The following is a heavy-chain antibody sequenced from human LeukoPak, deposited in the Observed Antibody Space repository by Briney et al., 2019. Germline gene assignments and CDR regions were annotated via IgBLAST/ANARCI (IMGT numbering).Heavy chain of an antibody. D-gene: IGHD2-15*01. J-gene: IGHJ4*02. CDR2: IRTKAKNYAT. CDR1: GFAFSDST. V-gene: IGHV3-73*01. Sequence: PGGSLRLSCAASGFAFSDSTIHWVRQASGKGLEWVGRIRTKAKNYATTSAASVQGRFVFSRNDSKSTAYLQLNSLKFEDTAIYSCARLFVGPSPSSDISDSWAQGTL. CDR3: ARLFVGPSPSSDISDS.